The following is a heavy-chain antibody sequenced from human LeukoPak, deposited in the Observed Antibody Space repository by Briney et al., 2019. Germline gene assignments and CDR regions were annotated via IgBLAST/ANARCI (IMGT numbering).Heavy chain of an antibody. D-gene: IGHD6-19*01. J-gene: IGHJ4*02. V-gene: IGHV3-21*01. CDR3: ARDGRIAVVY. CDR1: GFTFSSYS. Sequence: GGSLRLSCAASGFTFSSYSMNWVRQTPGKGLEWVSSISSSSSYIYYADSVKGRFTISRDNAKNSLYLQMNSLRAEDTAVYYCARDGRIAVVYWGQGTLVTASS. CDR2: ISSSSSYI.